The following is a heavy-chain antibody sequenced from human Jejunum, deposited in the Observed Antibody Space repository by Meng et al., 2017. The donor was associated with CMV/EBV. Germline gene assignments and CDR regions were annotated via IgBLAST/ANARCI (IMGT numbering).Heavy chain of an antibody. CDR2: ISLGNGQT. Sequence: VHLLKSGAEVKKPCASVKISCKTSGYTFTDHNIGWVRQAPGQGIEWVGWISLGNGQTVYGHKLQGRVTVTTDTSTSTAYMELRSLRSDDTAMYYCARDVWGFDYWGQGTLVTVSS. CDR3: ARDVWGFDY. V-gene: IGHV1-18*04. CDR1: GYTFTDHN. J-gene: IGHJ4*02. D-gene: IGHD7-27*01.